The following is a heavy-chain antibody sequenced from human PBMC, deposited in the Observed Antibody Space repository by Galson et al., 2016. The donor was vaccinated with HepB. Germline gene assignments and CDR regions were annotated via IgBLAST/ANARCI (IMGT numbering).Heavy chain of an antibody. CDR2: ISYDGSNE. D-gene: IGHD2-2*01. CDR3: ARDCRSTIYHYYGMDV. J-gene: IGHJ6*02. V-gene: IGHV3-30-3*01. Sequence: SLRLSCAASGFTFSSYVMYWVRQAPGKGLEWVAVISYDGSNEYYANSVKGRFTISRDNSKNTLYLQMNSLRSEDTAVYYCARDCRSTIYHYYGMDVWGQGTLVTVSS. CDR1: GFTFSSYV.